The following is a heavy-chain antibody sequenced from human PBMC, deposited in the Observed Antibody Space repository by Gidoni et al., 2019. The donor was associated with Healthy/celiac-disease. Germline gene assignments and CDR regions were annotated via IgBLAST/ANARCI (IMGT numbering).Heavy chain of an antibody. CDR1: GFTFSTYR. CDR3: AREGYCSSTSCYAGRGNYYYYGMDV. Sequence: EVQLVESGGGLVKPGGSLRLPCAAWGFTFSTYRMNWLRTPAGKGLEWVSSISSSSSYIYYADSVKGRFTISRDNAKNSLYLQMNSLRAEDTAVYYCAREGYCSSTSCYAGRGNYYYYGMDVWGQGTTVTVSS. D-gene: IGHD2-2*01. J-gene: IGHJ6*02. CDR2: ISSSSSYI. V-gene: IGHV3-21*01.